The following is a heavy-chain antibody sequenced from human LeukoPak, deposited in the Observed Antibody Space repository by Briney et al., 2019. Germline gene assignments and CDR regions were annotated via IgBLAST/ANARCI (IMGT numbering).Heavy chain of an antibody. CDR2: ITTKAESYAT. Sequence: GSLRLSCAASGFTFSAFHMHWVRQASGKGLEWVGRITTKAESYATAYAASVKGRFTVSRDDSKNTAYLQMSSLKTEDTALYYCTTYTSGHYWGQGTLVTVSS. V-gene: IGHV3-73*01. J-gene: IGHJ4*02. CDR3: TTYTSGHY. CDR1: GFTFSAFH. D-gene: IGHD6-19*01.